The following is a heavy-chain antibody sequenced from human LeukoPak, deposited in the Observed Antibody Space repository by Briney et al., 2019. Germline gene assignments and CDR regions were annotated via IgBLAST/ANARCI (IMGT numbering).Heavy chain of an antibody. CDR1: GGSISSSSYY. D-gene: IGHD3-10*01. V-gene: IGHV4-39*07. CDR3: ARERRNYYGSGSSVPSYFDY. CDR2: IYYSGST. J-gene: IGHJ4*02. Sequence: PSETLSLTCTVSGGSISSSSYYWGWLRQPPGKGLEWIGSIYYSGSTYYNPSLKSRVTISVDTSKNQFSLKLSSVTAADTAVYYCARERRNYYGSGSSVPSYFDYWGQGTLVTVSS.